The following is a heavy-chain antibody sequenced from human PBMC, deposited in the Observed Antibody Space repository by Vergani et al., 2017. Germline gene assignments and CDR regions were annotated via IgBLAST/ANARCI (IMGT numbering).Heavy chain of an antibody. V-gene: IGHV1-69*01. J-gene: IGHJ4*02. CDR1: GGTFSSYA. CDR3: ASPRFDYGGNSGLDY. D-gene: IGHD4-23*01. Sequence: QVQLVQSGAEVKKPGSSVKVSCKASGGTFSSYAISWVRQAPGQGLEWLGWIIPIFGTANYAQKFQGRVTITADESTSTAYMELSSLRSEDTAVYYCASPRFDYGGNSGLDYWGQGTLVTVSS. CDR2: IIPIFGTA.